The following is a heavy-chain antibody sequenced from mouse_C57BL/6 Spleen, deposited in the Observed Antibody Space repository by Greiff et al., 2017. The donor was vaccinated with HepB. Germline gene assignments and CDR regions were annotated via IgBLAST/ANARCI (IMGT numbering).Heavy chain of an antibody. CDR2: INPGSGGT. Sequence: QVQLQQSGAELVRPGTSVKVSCKASGYAFTNYLIEWVKQRPGQGLEWIGVINPGSGGTNYNEKFKGKATLTADKSSSTAYMELRSLTSEDSAVYFCASTAQATAWFAYWGQGTLVTVSA. J-gene: IGHJ3*01. D-gene: IGHD3-2*02. CDR1: GYAFTNYL. V-gene: IGHV1-54*01. CDR3: ASTAQATAWFAY.